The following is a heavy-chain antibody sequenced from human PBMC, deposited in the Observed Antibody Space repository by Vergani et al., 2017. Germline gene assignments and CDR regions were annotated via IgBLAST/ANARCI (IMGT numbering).Heavy chain of an antibody. Sequence: QVQLVQSGAEVKKPGASVKVSCKASGYTFTSYYMHWVRQAPGQGLEWMGIINPSGGSTSYAQKFQGRVTMTRDTSTSTVYMELSSLRSEDTAVYYCARGLAAAGTADYYGMDVWGQGTTVTVSS. CDR2: INPSGGST. D-gene: IGHD6-13*01. CDR3: ARGLAAAGTADYYGMDV. CDR1: GYTFTSYY. J-gene: IGHJ6*02. V-gene: IGHV1-46*01.